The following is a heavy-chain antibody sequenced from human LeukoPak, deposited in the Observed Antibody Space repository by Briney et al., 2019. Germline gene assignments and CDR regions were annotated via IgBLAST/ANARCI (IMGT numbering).Heavy chain of an antibody. CDR1: GFSFTSNA. CDR2: ISYDGSNK. V-gene: IGHV3-30*04. J-gene: IGHJ4*02. Sequence: GGSLRLSCAASGFSFTSNAMHWVRQAPDKGLEWVAVISYDGSNKYYADSVKGRFTISRDNSKNTLYLQMNSLRAEDTAVYYCAKVHPGYSYAEEDYWGQGTLVTVSS. CDR3: AKVHPGYSYAEEDY. D-gene: IGHD5-18*01.